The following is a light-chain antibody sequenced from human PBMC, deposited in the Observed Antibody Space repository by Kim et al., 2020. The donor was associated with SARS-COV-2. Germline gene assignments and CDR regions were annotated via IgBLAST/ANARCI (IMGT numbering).Light chain of an antibody. J-gene: IGLJ2*01. CDR3: QAWDSSTAV. Sequence: VSPGQTASLNCSGDKLGDKYACWYQQKPGQSPVLVIYQDSKRPSGIPERFSGSNSGNTATLTISGTQAMDEADYYCQAWDSSTAVFGGGTQLTVL. CDR1: KLGDKY. CDR2: QDS. V-gene: IGLV3-1*01.